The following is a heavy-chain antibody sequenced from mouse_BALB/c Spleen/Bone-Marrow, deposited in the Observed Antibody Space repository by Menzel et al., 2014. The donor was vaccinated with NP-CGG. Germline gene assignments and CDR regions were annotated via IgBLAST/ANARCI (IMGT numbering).Heavy chain of an antibody. V-gene: IGHV1-87*01. J-gene: IGHJ4*01. CDR2: IYPGDGDT. CDR1: GYTFTSYW. Sequence: QVQLKESGAELARPGASVKLSCKASGYTFTSYWMQWVKQRPGQGLEWIGAIYPGDGDTRYTQKFKGKATLTADKSSSTAYMQLSILASEDSAVYYCARYYYAMDYWGQGTSVTVSS. CDR3: ARYYYAMDY.